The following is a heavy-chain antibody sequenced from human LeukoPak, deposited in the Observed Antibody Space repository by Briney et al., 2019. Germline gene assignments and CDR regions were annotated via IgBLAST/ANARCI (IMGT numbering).Heavy chain of an antibody. D-gene: IGHD6-13*01. CDR3: ARAPPDSWIDN. Sequence: GGSLRLSSAASGFTFSNFALYWVRQAPGNGLEWVTVISSDGSYKYYADSVKGLFTISRDNSKNTVYLQMNSLRDEDTAVYYCARAPPDSWIDNWGQGTLVTVSS. J-gene: IGHJ4*02. CDR2: ISSDGSYK. CDR1: GFTFSNFA. V-gene: IGHV3-30*04.